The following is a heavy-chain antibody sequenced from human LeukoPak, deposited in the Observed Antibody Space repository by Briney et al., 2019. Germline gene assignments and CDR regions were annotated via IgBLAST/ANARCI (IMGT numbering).Heavy chain of an antibody. Sequence: SETLSLTCTVSGGSISSYYWSWIRQHPGKGLEWIGYIYYSGSTYYNPSLKSRVTISVDTSKNQFSLKLSSVTAADTAVYYCAREPAYGEGAIYYFDYWGQGTLVTVSS. V-gene: IGHV4-59*06. CDR1: GGSISSYY. CDR3: AREPAYGEGAIYYFDY. J-gene: IGHJ4*02. D-gene: IGHD1-26*01. CDR2: IYYSGST.